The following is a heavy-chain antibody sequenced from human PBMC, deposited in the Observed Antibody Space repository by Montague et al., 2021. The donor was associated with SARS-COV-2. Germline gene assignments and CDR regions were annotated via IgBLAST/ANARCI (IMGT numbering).Heavy chain of an antibody. CDR1: GGSLSGYY. V-gene: IGHV4-34*01. Sequence: SETLSLTCAVHGGSLSGYYWSWIRQPPEKGLEWIGEINHNASTKYNPSLKSPVTISIDTSKNQFSLKMTSVTATDTATYYCASGIYPSGSYYNRYYYGLNIWSPGTTVIVSS. CDR3: ASGIYPSGSYYNRYYYGLNI. J-gene: IGHJ6*02. CDR2: INHNAST. D-gene: IGHD3-10*01.